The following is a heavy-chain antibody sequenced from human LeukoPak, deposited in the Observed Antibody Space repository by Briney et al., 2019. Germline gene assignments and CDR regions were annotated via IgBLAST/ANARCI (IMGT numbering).Heavy chain of an antibody. CDR1: GGSFSGYY. V-gene: IGHV4-34*01. D-gene: IGHD5-12*01. CDR2: INHSGST. Sequence: SETLSLTCAVYGGSFSGYYWSWIRQPPGKGLEWIGEINHSGSTNHNPSLKSRVTISVDTSKNQFSLKLSSVTAADTAVYYCARVLVQGNGYSGYDEPFDYWGQGTLVTVSS. CDR3: ARVLVQGNGYSGYDEPFDY. J-gene: IGHJ4*02.